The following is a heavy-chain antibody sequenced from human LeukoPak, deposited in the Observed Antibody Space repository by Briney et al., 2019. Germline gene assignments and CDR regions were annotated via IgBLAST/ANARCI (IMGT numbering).Heavy chain of an antibody. CDR1: GGSISSGGYS. V-gene: IGHV4-30-2*01. CDR3: ARGLDYDFWSGSPYFDY. CDR2: IYHSGST. J-gene: IGHJ4*02. D-gene: IGHD3-3*01. Sequence: SETLSLTCAVSGGSISSGGYSWSWIRQPPGKGLEWIGCIYHSGSTYYNPSLKSRVTISVDRSKNQFSLKLSSVTAADTAVYYCARGLDYDFWSGSPYFDYWGQGTLVTVSS.